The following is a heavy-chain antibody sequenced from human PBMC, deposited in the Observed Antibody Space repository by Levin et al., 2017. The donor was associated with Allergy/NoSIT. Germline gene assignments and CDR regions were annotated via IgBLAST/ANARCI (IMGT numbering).Heavy chain of an antibody. D-gene: IGHD1-14*01. CDR3: AKKWYNAFDV. J-gene: IGHJ3*01. CDR2: ISGPGCTT. Sequence: GGSLRLSCAASGFTFSNYAMTWVRQAPGKGLEWVSGISGPGCTTYYADSVKGRFTISRDNSKNTVFLQMNTLRAEDTAVYYCAKKWYNAFDVWGQGTMVTVSS. CDR1: GFTFSNYA. V-gene: IGHV3-23*01.